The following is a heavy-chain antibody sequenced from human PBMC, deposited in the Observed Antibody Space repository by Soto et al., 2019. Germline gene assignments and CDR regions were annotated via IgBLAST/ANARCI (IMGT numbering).Heavy chain of an antibody. CDR2: IRQDGSEK. CDR1: GFTFSSYW. D-gene: IGHD2-15*01. CDR3: ARDFTDGPTYSGPYYYGMDV. Sequence: PGGSLRLSCAASGFTFSSYWMSWVRQAPGKGLEWVANIRQDGSEKYYVDSVKGRFTISRDDFKDTLYLQMDSLRGEDTAVYRCARDFTDGPTYSGPYYYGMDVWGQGTKVTVYS. J-gene: IGHJ6*01. V-gene: IGHV3-7*01.